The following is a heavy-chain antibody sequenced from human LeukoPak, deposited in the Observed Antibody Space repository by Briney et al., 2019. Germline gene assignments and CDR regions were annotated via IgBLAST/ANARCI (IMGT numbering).Heavy chain of an antibody. CDR1: GFTFSRYW. D-gene: IGHD4-17*01. CDR2: INTDGSST. V-gene: IGHV3-74*01. CDR3: ARGLRADYGMDV. Sequence: GGSLRLSCAASGFTFSRYWMHWVRQAPGKGLVWVSRINTDGSSTSYADSVKGRFTISRDNAKNTLYLQMNSLRAEDTAVYYCARGLRADYGMDVWGQGTTVTVSS. J-gene: IGHJ6*02.